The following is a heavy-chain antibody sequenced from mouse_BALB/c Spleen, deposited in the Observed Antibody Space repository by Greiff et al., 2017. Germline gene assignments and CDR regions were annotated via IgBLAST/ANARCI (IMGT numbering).Heavy chain of an antibody. V-gene: IGHV3-2*02. CDR3: ASSWDPFYYAMDY. CDR2: ISYGGST. D-gene: IGHD4-1*01. J-gene: IGHJ4*01. Sequence: EVKLVESGPGLVKPSQSLSLTCTVTGYSITSDYAWNWIRQFPGNKLEWMGYISYGGSTSYNPSLKSRISITRDTSKNQFFLQLNSVTTEDTATYYCASSWDPFYYAMDYWGQGTSVTVSS. CDR1: GYSITSDYA.